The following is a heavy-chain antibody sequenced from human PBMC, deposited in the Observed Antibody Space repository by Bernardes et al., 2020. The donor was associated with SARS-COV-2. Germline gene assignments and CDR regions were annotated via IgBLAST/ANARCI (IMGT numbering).Heavy chain of an antibody. D-gene: IGHD5-12*01. CDR1: GFTFSSYE. CDR3: ARDCSGYNEYEEDVLMGGGMDV. V-gene: IGHV3-48*03. CDR2: ISSSGSTI. Sequence: WGSLRLSCGGSGFTFSSYELHWVRQAPGSGLERGSYISSSGSTITYADSVKGRFTIYRDNAKNSLYLQMNSLRAEDTAVYYCARDCSGYNEYEEDVLMGGGMDVWGQGTTVTVSS. J-gene: IGHJ6*02.